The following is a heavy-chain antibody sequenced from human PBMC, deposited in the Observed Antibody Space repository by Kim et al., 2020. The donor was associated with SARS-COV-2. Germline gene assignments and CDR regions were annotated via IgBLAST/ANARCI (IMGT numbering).Heavy chain of an antibody. CDR1: GGSFSGYY. J-gene: IGHJ5*02. V-gene: IGHV4-34*01. Sequence: SETLSLTCAVYGGSFSGYYWSWIRQPPGKGLEWIGEINHSGSTNYNPSLKSRVTISVDTSKNQFSLKLSSVTAADTAVYYCARGATGYCSSTSCRNWFDPWGQGTLVTVSS. CDR2: INHSGST. CDR3: ARGATGYCSSTSCRNWFDP. D-gene: IGHD2-2*01.